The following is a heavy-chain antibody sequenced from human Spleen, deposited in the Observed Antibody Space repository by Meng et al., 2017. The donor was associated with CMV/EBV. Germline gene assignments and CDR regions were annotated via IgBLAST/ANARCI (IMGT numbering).Heavy chain of an antibody. J-gene: IGHJ4*02. CDR3: ASPLRGGYDPYN. CDR1: GGTFTGYY. D-gene: IGHD5-12*01. CDR2: INPNSGGT. V-gene: IGHV1-2*02. Sequence: ASVKVSCKASGGTFTGYYMHWVRQAPGQGLEWMGWINPNSGGTNYAQKFQGRVTMTRDTSISTAYMELNSLGSDDTGVYYCASPLRGGYDPYNWGPGTLVTVSS.